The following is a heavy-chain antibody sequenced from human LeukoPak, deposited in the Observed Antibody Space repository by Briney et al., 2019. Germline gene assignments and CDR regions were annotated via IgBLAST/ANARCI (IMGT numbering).Heavy chain of an antibody. CDR2: INPTSGST. D-gene: IGHD3-22*01. CDR3: ARLGYYYDSLGHYDY. V-gene: IGHV1-46*01. J-gene: IGHJ4*02. Sequence: GASVKVSCKASGYTFTNYYIHWVRQAPAQGLEWMGLINPTSGSTAYTQKFQGRVTMTRDTSTSTVYMELSSLRSDDTAVYYCARLGYYYDSLGHYDYWGQGTLVIVSS. CDR1: GYTFTNYY.